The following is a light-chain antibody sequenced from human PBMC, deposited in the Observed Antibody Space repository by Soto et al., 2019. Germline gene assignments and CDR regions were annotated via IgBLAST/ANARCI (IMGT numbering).Light chain of an antibody. CDR2: GAS. Sequence: EMVMTQSPPTLSVSPGERATLSCRASQSVSSNLVWYQQKPGHAPKLLIYGASTRDTGIPARFSGSGSGTEFTLTISSMQSEDAAVYYCQPHNDRPSAFTFGPGTKVDIK. J-gene: IGKJ3*01. CDR1: QSVSSN. V-gene: IGKV3-15*01. CDR3: QPHNDRPSAFT.